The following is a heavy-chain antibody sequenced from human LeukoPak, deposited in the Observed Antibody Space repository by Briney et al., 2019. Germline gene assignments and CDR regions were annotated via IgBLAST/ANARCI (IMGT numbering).Heavy chain of an antibody. Sequence: GGSLRLSCAASGFTFSSYAMSWVRQAPGKGLEWVSAISGSGGSTYYADSVKGRFTISRDNSKNTLYLQMNSLRAEDTAVYYCAKTLYYYDSSGYYYFDYWGQGTLVTVSS. CDR1: GFTFSSYA. J-gene: IGHJ4*02. D-gene: IGHD3-22*01. CDR2: ISGSGGST. CDR3: AKTLYYYDSSGYYYFDY. V-gene: IGHV3-23*01.